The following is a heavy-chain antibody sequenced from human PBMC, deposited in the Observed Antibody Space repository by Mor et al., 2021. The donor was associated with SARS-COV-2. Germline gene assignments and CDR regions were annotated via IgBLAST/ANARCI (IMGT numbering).Heavy chain of an antibody. CDR3: AREMGTTYYVDY. J-gene: IGHJ4*02. D-gene: IGHD1-26*01. Sequence: KFQGRVTMTKDTSTSTVYMELSSLRSEDTAVYYCAREMGTTYYVDYWGQGTLVTVSP. V-gene: IGHV1-46*01.